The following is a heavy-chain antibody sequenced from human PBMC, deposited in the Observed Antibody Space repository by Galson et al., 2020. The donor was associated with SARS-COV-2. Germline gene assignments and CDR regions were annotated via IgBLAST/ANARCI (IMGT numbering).Heavy chain of an antibody. D-gene: IGHD1-7*01. CDR2: TYYRSKWYN. Sequence: SQTLSLTCAISGDSVSSNNAACNWIRQYPSRGLEWLGRTYYRSKWYNDYAVSVKSRITINPDTSKNQFSLQLNSVTPEDTAVYYCSRALLTGTNILNSAGMDVWGQGSTVTVSS. J-gene: IGHJ6*02. V-gene: IGHV6-1*01. CDR3: SRALLTGTNILNSAGMDV. CDR1: GDSVSSNNAA.